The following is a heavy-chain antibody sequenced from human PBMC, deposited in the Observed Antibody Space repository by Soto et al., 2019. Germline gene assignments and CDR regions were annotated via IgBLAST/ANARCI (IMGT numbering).Heavy chain of an antibody. CDR1: GFTFSSYG. CDR3: AREGFGELSGTFDY. V-gene: IGHV3-33*01. D-gene: IGHD3-10*01. CDR2: IWYDGSNK. Sequence: QVQLVESGGGVVQPGRSLRLSCAASGFTFSSYGMRWVRQAPGKGLEWVAVIWYDGSNKYYADSVKGRFTISRDNSKNTLYLQMNSLRAEDTAVYYCAREGFGELSGTFDYWGQGTLVTVSS. J-gene: IGHJ4*02.